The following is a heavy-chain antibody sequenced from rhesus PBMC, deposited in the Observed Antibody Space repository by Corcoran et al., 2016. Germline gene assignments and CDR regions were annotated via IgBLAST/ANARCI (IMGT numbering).Heavy chain of an antibody. V-gene: IGHV4-127*01. CDR2: IYGSSGST. Sequence: QVQLQESGPGVVKPSETLSLTCAVSGYSISSGYDWSWIRQPPGKGLEWIGYIYGSSGSTTYNPSLKNRVTLSKDTSKNQFSLKLSSVTAADTAVYYCARGYSGYWYFDLWGPGTPITISS. CDR1: GYSISSGYD. CDR3: ARGYSGYWYFDL. J-gene: IGHJ2*01. D-gene: IGHD5-42*01.